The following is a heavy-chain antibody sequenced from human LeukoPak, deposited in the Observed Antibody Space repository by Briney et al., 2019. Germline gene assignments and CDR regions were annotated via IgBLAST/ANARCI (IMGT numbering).Heavy chain of an antibody. CDR3: AELGITMIGGV. CDR2: MKQDGSEK. D-gene: IGHD3-10*02. Sequence: GGSLRLSCAASGFTFSSYWMSWVRQAPGKGLEWVANMKQDGSEKYYVDSVKGRFTISRDNAKNSLYLQMNSLRAEDTAVYYCAELGITMIGGVWGKGTTVTVSS. CDR1: GFTFSSYW. J-gene: IGHJ6*04. V-gene: IGHV3-7*01.